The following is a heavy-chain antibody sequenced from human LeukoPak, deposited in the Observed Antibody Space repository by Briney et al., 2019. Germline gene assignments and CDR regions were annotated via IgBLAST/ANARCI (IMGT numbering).Heavy chain of an antibody. CDR3: ARDFFPIADSTWYEIGY. CDR1: RFTFNEYA. V-gene: IGHV3-30-3*01. CDR2: ISCDGYDK. Sequence: GGSLRLSCAASRFTFNEYAMHWVRQTPGKGLEWVALISCDGYDKSYADSVRGRFTISRDNSKNTLNLQMDSLRSEDTAVYYCARDFFPIADSTWYEIGYWGQGTLVTVSS. D-gene: IGHD2-21*01. J-gene: IGHJ4*02.